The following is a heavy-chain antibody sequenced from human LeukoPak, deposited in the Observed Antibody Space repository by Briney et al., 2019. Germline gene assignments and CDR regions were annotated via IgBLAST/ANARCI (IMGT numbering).Heavy chain of an antibody. CDR1: GGSLSSSSYY. V-gene: IGHV4-39*01. Sequence: SESLSLSCTVSGGSLSSSSYYWGWIGQHPGMGWVWIWSIYYSRRTYHNPSLKSRVTISVAASKNQFPLKLRSVTAADTAVYYCATKVFHFYYWGQGALVSLSS. J-gene: IGHJ4*02. CDR3: ATKVFHFYY. D-gene: IGHD1-14*01. CDR2: IYYSRRT.